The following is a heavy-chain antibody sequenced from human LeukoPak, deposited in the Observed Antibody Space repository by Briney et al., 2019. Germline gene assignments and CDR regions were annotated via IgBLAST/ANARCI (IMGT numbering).Heavy chain of an antibody. J-gene: IGHJ3*01. CDR3: ARLRSAAFDV. CDR1: GFTFSSSD. Sequence: GGSLRLSCVASGFTFSSSDMHWVRQATGIGLEWVSAIGTAGDTYYPGSVTGRFTISRENAKNSLYLQMNSLRVEDTAVYYCARLRSAAFDVWGLGTMVTVSS. CDR2: IGTAGDT. V-gene: IGHV3-13*01. D-gene: IGHD4-17*01.